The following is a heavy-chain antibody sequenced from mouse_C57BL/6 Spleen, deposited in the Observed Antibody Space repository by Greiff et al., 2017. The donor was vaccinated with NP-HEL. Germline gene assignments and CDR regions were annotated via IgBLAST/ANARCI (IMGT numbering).Heavy chain of an antibody. D-gene: IGHD2-5*01. J-gene: IGHJ3*01. V-gene: IGHV1-64*01. CDR3: ARGEGYSNYVSWFAY. CDR2: IHPNSGST. Sequence: VQLQQPGAELVKPGASVKLSCKASGYTFTSYWMHWVKQRPGQGLAWIGMIHPNSGSTNYNEKFKSKATLTVDKSSSTAYMQLSSLTSEDSAVYYCARGEGYSNYVSWFAYWGQGTLVTVSA. CDR1: GYTFTSYW.